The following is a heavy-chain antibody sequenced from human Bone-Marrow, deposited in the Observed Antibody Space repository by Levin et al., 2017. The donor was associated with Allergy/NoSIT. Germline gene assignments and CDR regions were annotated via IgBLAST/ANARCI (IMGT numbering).Heavy chain of an antibody. V-gene: IGHV6-1*01. CDR3: AREGPSIAVAAVDFDYFDY. CDR2: TYYRSKWYN. D-gene: IGHD6-19*01. CDR1: GDSVSSNSAA. J-gene: IGHJ4*02. Sequence: SQTLSLPCAISGDSVSSNSAAWNWIRQSPSRGLEWLGRTYYRSKWYNDYAVSVKSRITINPDTSKNQFSLQLNSVTPEDTAVYYCAREGPSIAVAAVDFDYFDYWGQGTLVTVSS.